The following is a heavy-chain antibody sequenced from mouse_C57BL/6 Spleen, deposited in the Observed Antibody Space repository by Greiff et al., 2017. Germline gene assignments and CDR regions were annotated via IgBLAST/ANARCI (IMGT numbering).Heavy chain of an antibody. CDR2: IYPGDGDT. Sequence: VMLVESGAELVKPGASVKISCKASGYAFSSYWMNWVKQRPGKGLAWIGQIYPGDGDTNYNGKFKGKATLTADKSSSTAYMQLSSLTSEDSAVYFCARADGNYVAWFAYWGQGTLVTVSA. CDR3: ARADGNYVAWFAY. D-gene: IGHD2-1*01. V-gene: IGHV1-80*01. J-gene: IGHJ3*01. CDR1: GYAFSSYW.